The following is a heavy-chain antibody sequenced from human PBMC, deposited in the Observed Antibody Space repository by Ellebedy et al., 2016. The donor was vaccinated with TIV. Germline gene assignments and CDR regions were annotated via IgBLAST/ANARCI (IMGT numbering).Heavy chain of an antibody. CDR1: GYSFTSYW. CDR3: ARTLRYCSGGSCYSFDY. CDR2: IYPGDSDT. D-gene: IGHD2-15*01. V-gene: IGHV5-51*01. J-gene: IGHJ4*02. Sequence: GESLKISCKGSGYSFTSYWIGWVRQMPGKGLEWMGIIYPGDSDTRYSPSFQGQVTISADKSISTAYLQWSSLKASDTAMYYCARTLRYCSGGSCYSFDYWGQGTLVTVSS.